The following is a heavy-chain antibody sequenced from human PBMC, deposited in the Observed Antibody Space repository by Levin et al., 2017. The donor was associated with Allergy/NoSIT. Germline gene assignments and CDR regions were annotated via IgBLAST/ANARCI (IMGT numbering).Heavy chain of an antibody. CDR1: GGTFSSYA. D-gene: IGHD5-12*01. CDR3: ARAPEDIVASEYYFDY. J-gene: IGHJ4*02. CDR2: IIPIFGTA. V-gene: IGHV1-69*06. Sequence: SVKVSCKASGGTFSSYAISWVRQAPGQGLEWMGGIIPIFGTANYAQKFQGRVTITADKSTSTAYMELSSLRSEDTAVYYCARAPEDIVASEYYFDYWGQGTLVTVSS.